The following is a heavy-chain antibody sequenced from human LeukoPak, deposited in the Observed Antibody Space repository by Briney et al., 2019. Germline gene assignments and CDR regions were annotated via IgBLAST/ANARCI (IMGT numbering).Heavy chain of an antibody. Sequence: GESLKISCKGSGYSFTSYWIGCVRQMPGKGLEWMGIIYPGDSDTRYSPSFQGQVTISADRSISTAYLQWSSLKASDTAMYYCARGFYGGYYYYYYMDVWGKGTTVTVSS. CDR1: GYSFTSYW. CDR3: ARGFYGGYYYYYYMDV. J-gene: IGHJ6*03. D-gene: IGHD4/OR15-4a*01. V-gene: IGHV5-51*01. CDR2: IYPGDSDT.